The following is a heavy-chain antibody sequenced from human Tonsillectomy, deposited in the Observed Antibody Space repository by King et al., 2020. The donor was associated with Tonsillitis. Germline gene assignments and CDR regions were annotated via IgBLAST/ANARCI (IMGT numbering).Heavy chain of an antibody. Sequence: QLQESGPGLVKPSETLSLTCSVSGGSISSYYWSWIRQPAGKGLEWIGRIYASGSINYNPSLKSRVTMSIDTSKNQFSLKLSSVTAADTAVYYRARVREGVLTGYHEPDYYFYYGMDVWGQGTTVTVSS. V-gene: IGHV4-4*07. CDR3: ARVREGVLTGYHEPDYYFYYGMDV. J-gene: IGHJ6*02. CDR2: IYASGSI. D-gene: IGHD3-9*01. CDR1: GGSISSYY.